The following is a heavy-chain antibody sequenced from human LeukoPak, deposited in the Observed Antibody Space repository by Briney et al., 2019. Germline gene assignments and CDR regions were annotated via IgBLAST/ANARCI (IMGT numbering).Heavy chain of an antibody. D-gene: IGHD5-18*01. CDR2: IYTSGST. J-gene: IGHJ4*02. Sequence: SETLSLTCTVSGGSISSGSYYWSWIRQPAGTGLEWIGRIYTSGSTNYNPSLKSRATISVDTSKNQFSLKLSSVTAADTAVYYCARDVTQLWRGYFDYWGQGTLVTVSS. CDR3: ARDVTQLWRGYFDY. CDR1: GGSISSGSYY. V-gene: IGHV4-61*02.